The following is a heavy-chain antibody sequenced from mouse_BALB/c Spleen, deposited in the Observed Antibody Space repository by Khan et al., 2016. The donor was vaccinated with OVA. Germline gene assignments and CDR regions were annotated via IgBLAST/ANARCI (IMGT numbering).Heavy chain of an antibody. CDR2: IYPGYVNT. CDR3: ARSDSGTVFDY. Sequence: QVQLQQSGPELVKPGASVRISCKASGYMFTGYYIHWVKQRPGQGLEWIGWIYPGYVNTKYYENFKGKATLTSDKSSSTAYMQLSSLTSEDSAVYFCARSDSGTVFDYWGQGTTLTVSS. V-gene: IGHV1S56*01. CDR1: GYMFTGYY. J-gene: IGHJ2*01. D-gene: IGHD4-1*01.